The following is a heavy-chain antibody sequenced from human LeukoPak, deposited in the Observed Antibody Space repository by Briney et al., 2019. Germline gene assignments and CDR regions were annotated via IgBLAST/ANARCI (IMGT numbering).Heavy chain of an antibody. J-gene: IGHJ4*02. Sequence: PGGSLRLSCAASGFTFSSYWMHWVRQAPGKGLVWVSRINSDGRSTSYADSVKGRLTISRDNAKNTLYLQMRSLRAEDTAVYYCASGSPFDEAYYYFDYWGQGTLVTVSS. V-gene: IGHV3-74*01. CDR3: ASGSPFDEAYYYFDY. CDR1: GFTFSSYW. CDR2: INSDGRST. D-gene: IGHD2-15*01.